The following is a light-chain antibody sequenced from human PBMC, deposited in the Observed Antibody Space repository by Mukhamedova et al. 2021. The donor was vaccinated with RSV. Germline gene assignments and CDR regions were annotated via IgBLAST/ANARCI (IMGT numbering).Light chain of an antibody. CDR2: AAS. Sequence: GERATLSCRASQSVSNNLAWYHQKPGQAPRLLIYAASTRATGIPARFSGSGSGTEFTLTISNMQSEDFAFYYCQQYNNWPPWTFG. J-gene: IGKJ1*01. CDR3: QQYNNWPPWT. CDR1: QSVSNN. V-gene: IGKV3-15*01.